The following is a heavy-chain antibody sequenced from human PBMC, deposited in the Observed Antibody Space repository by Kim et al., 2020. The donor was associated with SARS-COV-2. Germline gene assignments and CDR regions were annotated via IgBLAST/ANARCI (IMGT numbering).Heavy chain of an antibody. CDR1: GGSISSYY. V-gene: IGHV4-4*07. D-gene: IGHD6-19*01. J-gene: IGHJ4*02. CDR2: IYTSGST. CDR3: ARYTPITEYSSGWYFDY. Sequence: SETLSLTCTVSGGSISSYYWSWIRQPAGKGLEWIGRIYTSGSTNYNPSLKSRVTMSVDTSKNQFSLKLSSVTAADTAVYYCARYTPITEYSSGWYFDYWGQGTLVTVSS.